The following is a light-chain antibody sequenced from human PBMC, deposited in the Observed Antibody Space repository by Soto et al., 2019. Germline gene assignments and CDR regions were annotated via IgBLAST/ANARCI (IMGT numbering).Light chain of an antibody. J-gene: IGLJ1*01. CDR2: DDN. CDR1: SSNIGGNS. Sequence: QSVLTQPPSVSAAPGQKVTISCSGSSSNIGGNSVSWHQQLPGTAPKLLIYDDNKRPSGIPDRFSGSKSGTSATLGITGFQTGDEADYYCGSWDSSLGAYVFGTGTKVT. V-gene: IGLV1-51*01. CDR3: GSWDSSLGAYV.